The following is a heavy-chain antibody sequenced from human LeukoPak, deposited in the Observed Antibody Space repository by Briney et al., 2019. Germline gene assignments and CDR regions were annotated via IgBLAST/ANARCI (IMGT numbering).Heavy chain of an antibody. Sequence: GASVKVSCKASGYTFANYGFAWVRQAPGQGLEWMGWINTYNGNTKYAQKLQGRVTVTTDTSTSTAYMGLRSLTSDDTAVYYCAREPISSGSYYPRSDYWGQGTLVTVSS. CDR3: AREPISSGSYYPRSDY. J-gene: IGHJ4*02. CDR2: INTYNGNT. D-gene: IGHD3-10*01. V-gene: IGHV1-18*01. CDR1: GYTFANYG.